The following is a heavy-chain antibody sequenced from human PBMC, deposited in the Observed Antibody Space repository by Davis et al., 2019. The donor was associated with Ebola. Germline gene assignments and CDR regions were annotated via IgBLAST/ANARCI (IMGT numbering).Heavy chain of an antibody. CDR3: ARVRWLQGIYFDY. CDR2: ISSSGSTI. D-gene: IGHD5-24*01. Sequence: GESLKISCAASGFTFSDYYMSWIRQAPGKGLEWVSYISSSGSTIYYADSVKGRFTISRDNAENSLYLQMNSLRAEDTAVYYCARVRWLQGIYFDYWGQGTLVTVSS. V-gene: IGHV3-11*04. J-gene: IGHJ4*02. CDR1: GFTFSDYY.